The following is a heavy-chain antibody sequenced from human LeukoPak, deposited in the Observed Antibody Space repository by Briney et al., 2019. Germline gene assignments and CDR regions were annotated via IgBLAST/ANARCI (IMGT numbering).Heavy chain of an antibody. CDR2: IYSGGST. Sequence: GGSLRLSCAASGFTVSTYYMTWVRQAPGKGLECVSVIYSGGSTYYADSVKGRSTVSRDNSKNTLYLQMNSLRAEDTGMYYCARGLGYCTSTTCLLPFDYWGQGTLVTVSS. J-gene: IGHJ4*02. V-gene: IGHV3-53*01. CDR3: ARGLGYCTSTTCLLPFDY. CDR1: GFTVSTYY. D-gene: IGHD2-2*01.